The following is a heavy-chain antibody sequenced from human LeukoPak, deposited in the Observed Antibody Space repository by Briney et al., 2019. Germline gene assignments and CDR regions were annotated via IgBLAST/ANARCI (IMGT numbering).Heavy chain of an antibody. J-gene: IGHJ4*02. CDR1: GFNFDTFG. V-gene: IGHV1-18*01. CDR3: ARDIPESGAWYL. Sequence: SVWLSCKASGFNFDTFGITWLRQAPRHGLEWMGFFSAYTGEANYSPRLQGRVTMTRDTSTNTAFLHLRSLRSDDTAVYYCARDIPESGAWYLWGQGTLVTVSS. CDR2: FSAYTGEA. D-gene: IGHD6-13*01.